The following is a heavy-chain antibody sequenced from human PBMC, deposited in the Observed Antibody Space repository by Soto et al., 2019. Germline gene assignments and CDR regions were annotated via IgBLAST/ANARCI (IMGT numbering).Heavy chain of an antibody. CDR3: ASSILMVYCRSTSCPSLY. Sequence: QVQLVQSGAEVKKPGSSVKVSCKASGGTFSSYAFSWVRHAPGQGLEWVGGIIPIFGTTNYAQKFQGRVTITADESTSTAYMDLSSLRSEDTTVYYCASSILMVYCRSTSCPSLYWGQGTLVTVSS. D-gene: IGHD2-2*01. J-gene: IGHJ4*02. CDR2: IIPIFGTT. V-gene: IGHV1-69*01. CDR1: GGTFSSYA.